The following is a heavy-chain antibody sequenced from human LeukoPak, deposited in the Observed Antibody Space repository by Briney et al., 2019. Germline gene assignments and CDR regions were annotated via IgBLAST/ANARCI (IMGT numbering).Heavy chain of an antibody. CDR2: INPSGDST. Sequence: GASVKVSCKASGFTFTSSAVQCVRQAPGQGLEWMGVINPSGDSTSYAQKFQGRVTMTRDTSTSTVYMELSSLRSEDTAIYYCAKLAASETGEGSWGQGTLVTVSS. J-gene: IGHJ5*02. CDR1: GFTFTSSA. D-gene: IGHD6-13*01. CDR3: AKLAASETGEGS. V-gene: IGHV1-46*01.